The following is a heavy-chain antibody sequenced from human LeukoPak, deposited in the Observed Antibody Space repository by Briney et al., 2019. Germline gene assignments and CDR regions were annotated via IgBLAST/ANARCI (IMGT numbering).Heavy chain of an antibody. D-gene: IGHD5-24*01. J-gene: IGHJ3*02. CDR2: ISYDGSNK. CDR3: ARGDGCDAFDI. V-gene: IGHV3-30-3*01. Sequence: GGSLTLSCAPSGFTFSSYAMQWVRQAAGKGLEWVAVISYDGSNKYYADFVKGRFTISRDNSKNTLYLQMNSLRAEDTAVYYCARGDGCDAFDIWGQGTMVTVSS. CDR1: GFTFSSYA.